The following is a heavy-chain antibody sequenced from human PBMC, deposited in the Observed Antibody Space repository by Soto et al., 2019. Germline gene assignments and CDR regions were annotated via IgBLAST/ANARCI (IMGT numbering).Heavy chain of an antibody. CDR1: GGSFSGYY. CDR2: VNHSGST. J-gene: IGHJ3*01. Sequence: QVQLQQWGAGLLKPSETLSLTRAVYGGSFSGYYWSWIRQPPGKGLEWIGEVNHSGSTTYNSSLKSRVTISVDTASNQFSLRLTSATAAETAVYFCAGTGPTYGFDVWGQGTLVIVSS. D-gene: IGHD2-8*02. CDR3: AGTGPTYGFDV. V-gene: IGHV4-34*01.